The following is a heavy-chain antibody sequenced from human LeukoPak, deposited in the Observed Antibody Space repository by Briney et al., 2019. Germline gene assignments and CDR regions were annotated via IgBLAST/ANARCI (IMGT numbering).Heavy chain of an antibody. CDR1: GFTFTDFY. D-gene: IGHD4-17*01. J-gene: IGHJ4*02. CDR2: TSPTSSYM. Sequence: GGSLRLSCAASGFTFTDFYMNWVRQAPGKGLEWVSWTSPTSSYMYYADSVKGRFTISRDNSKNTLYLQMNSLRAEDTAMYYCARETHGVNFDYWGQGTLVTVSS. CDR3: ARETHGVNFDY. V-gene: IGHV3-21*01.